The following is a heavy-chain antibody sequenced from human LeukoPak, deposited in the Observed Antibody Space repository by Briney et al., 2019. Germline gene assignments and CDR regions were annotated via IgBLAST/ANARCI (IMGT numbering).Heavy chain of an antibody. J-gene: IGHJ3*02. CDR1: GFTFSSYG. D-gene: IGHD3-10*01. V-gene: IGHV3-30*02. CDR3: VRESGFGQLFPYVFDI. Sequence: GGSLRLSCAASGFTFSSYGMHWVRQAPGKGLEWVAFIRYDGSNKYYADSVKGRFTISRDNSKNTVYLYMNSLKADDTAVYYCVRESGFGQLFPYVFDIWGQGTMVTVSS. CDR2: IRYDGSNK.